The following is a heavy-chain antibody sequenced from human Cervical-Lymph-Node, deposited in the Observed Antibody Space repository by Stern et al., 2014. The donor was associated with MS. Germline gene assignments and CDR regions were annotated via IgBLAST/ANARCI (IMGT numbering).Heavy chain of an antibody. CDR2: IYDSGTT. D-gene: IGHD1-26*01. CDR1: GGSVSSNTFY. CDR3: RSSGTYTRDYYGMDV. V-gene: IGHV4-39*01. J-gene: IGHJ6*02. Sequence: QVQLQESGPGLVKPSETLSLTCTVSGGSVSSNTFYWGWIRQPPGKGLEWIGTIYDSGTTYYTPSLKSRVTISVEPSKNQFPLNLKSVTAADTAVYYCRSSGTYTRDYYGMDVWGQGTTVTVSS.